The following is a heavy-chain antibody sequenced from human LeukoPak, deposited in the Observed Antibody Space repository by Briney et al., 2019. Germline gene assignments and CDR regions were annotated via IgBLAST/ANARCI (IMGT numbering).Heavy chain of an antibody. CDR1: GFTFSSYG. Sequence: GGSLRLSCADSGFTFSSYGMNWGRQAPGKGLEWVSGISGGGGYTYYADFVKGRFIISRDNSKNTLDLQMNSLRAEDTAVYYCAKDRRGSESGGFDIWGQGTKVTVSS. J-gene: IGHJ3*02. V-gene: IGHV3-23*01. CDR3: AKDRRGSESGGFDI. CDR2: ISGGGGYT. D-gene: IGHD3-10*01.